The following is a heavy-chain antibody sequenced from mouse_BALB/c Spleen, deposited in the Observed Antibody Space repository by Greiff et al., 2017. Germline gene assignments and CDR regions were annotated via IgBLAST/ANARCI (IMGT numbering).Heavy chain of an antibody. J-gene: IGHJ3*01. V-gene: IGHV1S56*01. CDR2: IYPGNVNT. D-gene: IGHD2-4*01. CDR1: GYTFTSYY. Sequence: QVQLQQSGPELVKPGASVRISCKASGYTFTSYYIHWVKQRPGQGLEWIGWIYPGNVNTKYNEKFKGKATLTADKSSSTAYMQLSSLTSEDSAVYFCARGYDYGFAYWGQGTLVTVSA. CDR3: ARGYDYGFAY.